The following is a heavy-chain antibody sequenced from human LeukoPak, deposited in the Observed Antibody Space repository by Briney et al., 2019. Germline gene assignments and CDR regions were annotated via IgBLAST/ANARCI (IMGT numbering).Heavy chain of an antibody. V-gene: IGHV3-30*09. J-gene: IGHJ4*02. CDR2: ISYDGSDK. D-gene: IGHD5-12*01. CDR1: GFTFSSYA. Sequence: GGSLRLSCAASGFTFSSYAMYWVRQAPGKGLEWVAVISYDGSDKFYADSVKGRFAISRDSSKNTLYLQMNSLRPEDTAVYYCARARPSMWIDYWGQGTLVTVSS. CDR3: ARARPSMWIDY.